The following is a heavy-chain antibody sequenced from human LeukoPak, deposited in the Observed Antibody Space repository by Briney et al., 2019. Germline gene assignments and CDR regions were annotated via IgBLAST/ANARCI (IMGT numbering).Heavy chain of an antibody. CDR1: GFTVSSNY. D-gene: IGHD3-3*01. CDR2: IYSGGST. Sequence: GGSLRLSCAASGFTVSSNYMSWVRQAPGKELEWVSVIYSGGSTYYADSVKGRFTISRDNSKNTLYLQMNSLRAEDTAVYYCARVVGYDFWSGYYRTPAFDIWGQGTMVTVSS. J-gene: IGHJ3*02. CDR3: ARVVGYDFWSGYYRTPAFDI. V-gene: IGHV3-66*01.